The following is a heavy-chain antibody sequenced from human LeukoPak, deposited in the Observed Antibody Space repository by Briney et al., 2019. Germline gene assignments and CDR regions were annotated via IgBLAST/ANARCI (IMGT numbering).Heavy chain of an antibody. V-gene: IGHV3-21*04. CDR3: ARYTYGSGSYLYYYYYYMDV. CDR1: GFTFSSYS. J-gene: IGHJ6*03. D-gene: IGHD3-10*01. CDR2: ISSSSSYI. Sequence: GGSLRLSCAASGFTFSSYSMNWVRQAPGKGLEWVSSISSSSSYIYYADSVKGRFTISRDNAKNSLYLQMNSLRAEDTAVYYCARYTYGSGSYLYYYYYYMDVWGKGTTVTISS.